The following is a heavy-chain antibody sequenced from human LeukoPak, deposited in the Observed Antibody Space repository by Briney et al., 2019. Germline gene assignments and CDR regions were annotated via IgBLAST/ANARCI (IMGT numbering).Heavy chain of an antibody. D-gene: IGHD1-14*01. J-gene: IGHJ2*01. V-gene: IGHV3-48*03. Sequence: GGSLRLSCEASGFTLRTYEMNWVRQSPGKGLEWISYITPSSETISYADSVKGRFTISRDNAKNSLFLQMDSLRVEDTAVYYCARKGRRGQEPYWYLDLWGRGIPVTVSS. CDR3: ARKGRRGQEPYWYLDL. CDR2: ITPSSETI. CDR1: GFTLRTYE.